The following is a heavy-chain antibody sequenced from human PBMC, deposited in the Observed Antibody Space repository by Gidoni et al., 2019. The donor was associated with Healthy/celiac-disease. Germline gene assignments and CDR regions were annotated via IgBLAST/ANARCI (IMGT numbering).Heavy chain of an antibody. D-gene: IGHD1-26*01. CDR1: GFTFSSYW. CDR2: IKQDGSEK. J-gene: IGHJ4*02. Sequence: EVQLVESGGGLVQPGVSLRLSCEASGFTFSSYWMSWVRQAPGKGLEWVANIKQDGSEKYYVDSVKGRFTISRDNAKNSLYLQMNSLRAEDTAVYYCVTDGGSYDYWGQGTLVTVSS. CDR3: VTDGGSYDY. V-gene: IGHV3-7*01.